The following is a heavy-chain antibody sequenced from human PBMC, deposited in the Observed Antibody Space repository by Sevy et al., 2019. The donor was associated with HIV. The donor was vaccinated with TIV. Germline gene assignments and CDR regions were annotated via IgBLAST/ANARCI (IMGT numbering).Heavy chain of an antibody. CDR2: ISAYNGNT. CDR3: ASSSTPKGWFDP. V-gene: IGHV1-18*04. J-gene: IGHJ5*02. Sequence: ASVKVSCKASGYTFTSYGISWVRQAPGQGLEWMGWISAYNGNTNYAQKLQGRVTMTTDTSTSTAYMELRSLRSDDTAVDYCASSSTPKGWFDPWGQGTLVTVSS. D-gene: IGHD2-15*01. CDR1: GYTFTSYG.